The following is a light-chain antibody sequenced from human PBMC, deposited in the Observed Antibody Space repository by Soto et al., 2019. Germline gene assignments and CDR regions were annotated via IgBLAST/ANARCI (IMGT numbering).Light chain of an antibody. J-gene: IGLJ2*01. Sequence: QSVLTQPPSVSGAPGQRVTISCTGISSNIGAGYDVHWYQQLPGTAPKLLIYGNSNRPSGVPDRFSGSKSGTSASLAITGLQAEDEADYYCQSYDSSLSCYVVFGGGTKLTVL. CDR2: GNS. V-gene: IGLV1-40*01. CDR3: QSYDSSLSCYVV. CDR1: SSNIGAGYD.